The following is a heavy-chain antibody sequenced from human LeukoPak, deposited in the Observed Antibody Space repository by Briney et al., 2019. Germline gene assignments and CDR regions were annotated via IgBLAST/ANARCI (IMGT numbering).Heavy chain of an antibody. V-gene: IGHV1-3*01. CDR1: GCIFTGYG. CDR2: INADNGNT. Sequence: ASAMVSCKPSGCIFTGYGVHWVRQAPGQRLEWMAWINADNGNTKYSQKFQGRVTITRDTSASTVFMELSSLRSEDTAVYYCARGSTGYPYYFDYWGQGTLVIVSS. CDR3: ARGSTGYPYYFDY. D-gene: IGHD3-22*01. J-gene: IGHJ4*02.